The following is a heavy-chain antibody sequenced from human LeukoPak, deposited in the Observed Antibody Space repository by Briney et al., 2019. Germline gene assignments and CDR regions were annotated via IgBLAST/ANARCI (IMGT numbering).Heavy chain of an antibody. D-gene: IGHD2-15*01. V-gene: IGHV1-2*02. Sequence: GASVKVSCKASGYIFTGYYMHWVRQAPGQGLEWMGWISPNSGGTNYAQKFQGRVTMTRDTSISTAYMELSRLRSDDTAVYYCARDSCSGGSCTSPWFDPWGQGTLVTVSS. J-gene: IGHJ5*02. CDR3: ARDSCSGGSCTSPWFDP. CDR1: GYIFTGYY. CDR2: ISPNSGGT.